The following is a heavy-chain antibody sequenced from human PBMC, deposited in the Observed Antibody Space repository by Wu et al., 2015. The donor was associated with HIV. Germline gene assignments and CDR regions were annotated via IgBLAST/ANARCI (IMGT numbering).Heavy chain of an antibody. CDR3: ARSRLRVGASLLAAFDI. CDR1: GGSFSDYY. V-gene: IGHV4-34*01. J-gene: IGHJ3*02. CDR2: INHSGST. D-gene: IGHD1-26*01. Sequence: QVQLQQWGAGLLKPSETLSLTCAVYGGSFSDYYWSWIRQPPGKGLEWIGEINHSGSTNYNPSLKSRVTISVDTSKNQFSLKLSSVTAADTAVYYCARSRLRVGASLLAAFDIWGQGTMVTVSS.